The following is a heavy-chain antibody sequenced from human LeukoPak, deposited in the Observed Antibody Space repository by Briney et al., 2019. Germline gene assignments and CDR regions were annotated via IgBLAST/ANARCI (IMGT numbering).Heavy chain of an antibody. V-gene: IGHV4-39*07. Sequence: SETLSLTCTVSGGSISSSSYYWGWIRQPPGKGLEWIGSIYYSGSTYYNPSLKSRVTISVDTSKNQFSLKLSSVTAADTAVYYCARGVLAAAGYFDYWGQGTLVTVSS. J-gene: IGHJ4*02. CDR3: ARGVLAAAGYFDY. D-gene: IGHD6-13*01. CDR2: IYYSGST. CDR1: GGSISSSSYY.